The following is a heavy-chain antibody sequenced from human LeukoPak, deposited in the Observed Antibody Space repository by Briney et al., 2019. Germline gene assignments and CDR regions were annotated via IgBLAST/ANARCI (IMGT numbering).Heavy chain of an antibody. CDR2: SRDKANSYTT. CDR3: ARKTKGFHDALDI. J-gene: IGHJ3*02. V-gene: IGHV3-72*01. CDR1: GFTLSDHY. D-gene: IGHD1/OR15-1a*01. Sequence: GGSLRLSCAASGFTLSDHYMDWVRQAPWKGLEWVGRSRDKANSYTTEYAASVKGRFIISRDDSKNSMYLQMNSLRTEDTAVYYCARKTKGFHDALDIWGQGTTVTVSS.